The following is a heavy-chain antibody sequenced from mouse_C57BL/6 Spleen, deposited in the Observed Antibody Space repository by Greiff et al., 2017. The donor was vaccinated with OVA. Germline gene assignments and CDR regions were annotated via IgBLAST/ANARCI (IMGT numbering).Heavy chain of an antibody. V-gene: IGHV1-50*01. CDR3: ASVYDYDNYAMDY. CDR1: GYTFTSYW. D-gene: IGHD2-4*01. CDR2: IDPSDSYT. Sequence: VQLQQPGAELVKPGASVKLSCKASGYTFTSYWMQWVKQRPGQGLEWIGEIDPSDSYTNYNQKFKGKATLTVDTSSSPAYMQLSSLTSEDSAVYYCASVYDYDNYAMDYWGQGTSVTVSS. J-gene: IGHJ4*01.